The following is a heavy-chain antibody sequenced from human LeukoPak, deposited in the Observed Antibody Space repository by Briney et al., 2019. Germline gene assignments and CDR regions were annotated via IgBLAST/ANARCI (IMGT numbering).Heavy chain of an antibody. CDR2: IYYSGST. D-gene: IGHD3-10*01. V-gene: IGHV4-59*01. CDR1: GGSISSYY. Sequence: SETLSLTCTVSGGSISSYYWSWIRQPPGKGLEWIAYIYYSGSTNYNPSPKSRVTISVDTSKNQFSLKLSSVTAADTAVYYCARRYGSGSSGTFDYWGQGTLVTVSS. J-gene: IGHJ4*02. CDR3: ARRYGSGSSGTFDY.